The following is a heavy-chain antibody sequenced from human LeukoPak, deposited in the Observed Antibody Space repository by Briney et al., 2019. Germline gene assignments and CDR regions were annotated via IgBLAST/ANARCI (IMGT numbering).Heavy chain of an antibody. CDR2: ISGSGGST. J-gene: IGHJ4*02. CDR1: GFSFSSYA. V-gene: IGHV3-23*01. CDR3: AKDGSFYGSGLY. Sequence: GGSLRLSCAASGFSFSSYAMSWVRQAPGKGLEWVSAISGSGGSTYYADSVKGRFTISRDNSKNTLYLQMNSLRAEDTAVYYCAKDGSFYGSGLYWGQGTLVTVSS. D-gene: IGHD3-10*01.